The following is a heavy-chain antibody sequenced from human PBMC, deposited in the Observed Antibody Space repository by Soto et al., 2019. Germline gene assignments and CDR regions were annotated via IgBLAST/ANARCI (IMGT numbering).Heavy chain of an antibody. CDR1: GYTFTDYY. D-gene: IGHD1-26*01. Sequence: ASVKVSCKASGYTFTDYYIHWVRQAPGQGLEWMGWINPNSGGINYAQKFQGRVTVTRDTSVTTGYMELSRLRIDHTAVYYCARNTYSRRWVGGMDVLGQGTTVTVSS. J-gene: IGHJ6*02. V-gene: IGHV1-2*02. CDR2: INPNSGGI. CDR3: ARNTYSRRWVGGMDV.